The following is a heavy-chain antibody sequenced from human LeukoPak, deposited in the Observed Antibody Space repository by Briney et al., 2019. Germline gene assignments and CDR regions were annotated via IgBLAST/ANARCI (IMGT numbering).Heavy chain of an antibody. V-gene: IGHV3-15*01. J-gene: IGHJ4*02. D-gene: IGHD6-13*01. Sequence: GGSLRLSCAASGFTFSNAWMSGVRQAPGKGLEWVGRIKSKTDGGTTDYAAPVKGRFTISRDDSKNTLYLQMNSLKTEDTAVYYCTIGYSSSWCFDYWGQGTLVTVSS. CDR2: IKSKTDGGTT. CDR3: TIGYSSSWCFDY. CDR1: GFTFSNAW.